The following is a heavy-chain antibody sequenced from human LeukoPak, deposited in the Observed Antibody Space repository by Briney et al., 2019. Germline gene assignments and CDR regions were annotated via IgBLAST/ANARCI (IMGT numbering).Heavy chain of an antibody. CDR3: AREGRLLGLAAFDI. V-gene: IGHV4-39*07. Sequence: SETLSLTCTVSGGSISSSSYYWGWIRQPLGKGLEWIGSIYYSGSTYYNPSLKSRVTISVDTSKNQFSLKLSSVTAADTAVYYCAREGRLLGLAAFDIWGQGTMVTVSS. J-gene: IGHJ3*02. CDR1: GGSISSSSYY. D-gene: IGHD2-2*01. CDR2: IYYSGST.